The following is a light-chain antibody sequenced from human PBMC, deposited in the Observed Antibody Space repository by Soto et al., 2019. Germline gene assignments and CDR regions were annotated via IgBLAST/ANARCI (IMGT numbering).Light chain of an antibody. J-gene: IGKJ5*01. CDR2: GAS. Sequence: ETVMTHSPATLSVSRWDRATLSCRASQSVGSDLAWYQQKRGQAPRLLIYGASTRATGVPARFSGSASGTEFTLTTSGLQSEDFAVYYCQQYKNWPPITVGQGTRLETK. CDR1: QSVGSD. CDR3: QQYKNWPPIT. V-gene: IGKV3-15*01.